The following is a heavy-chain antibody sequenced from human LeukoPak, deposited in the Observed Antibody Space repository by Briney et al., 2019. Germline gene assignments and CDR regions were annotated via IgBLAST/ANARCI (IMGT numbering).Heavy chain of an antibody. CDR2: IIPILSLT. CDR1: GGTFSNYN. D-gene: IGHD3-10*01. V-gene: IGHV1-69*04. CDR3: AREGIVVRGPYYFDY. J-gene: IGHJ4*02. Sequence: GASVKVSCKASGGTFSNYNFNWVRQAPGQGLEWMGRIIPILSLTSYAQKFQGRVTITTDKSTSTAYTDLSSLRTADTAVYYCAREGIVVRGPYYFDYWGQGTLVTVSS.